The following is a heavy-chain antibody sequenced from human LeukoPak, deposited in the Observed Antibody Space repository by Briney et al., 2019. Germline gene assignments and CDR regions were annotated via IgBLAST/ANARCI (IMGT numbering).Heavy chain of an antibody. CDR1: GGTFSSYA. Sequence: ASVKVSCKASGGTFSSYAISWVRQAPGQGLEWMGGIIPIFGTANYAQKFQGRVTITTDESTSTAYMELSSLRSEDTAVYYCARGGDYLGAGGNFDYWGQGTLVTVSS. V-gene: IGHV1-69*05. D-gene: IGHD4-17*01. CDR2: IIPIFGTA. J-gene: IGHJ4*02. CDR3: ARGGDYLGAGGNFDY.